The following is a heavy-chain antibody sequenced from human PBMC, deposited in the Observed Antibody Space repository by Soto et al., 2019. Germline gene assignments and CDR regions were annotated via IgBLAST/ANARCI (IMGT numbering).Heavy chain of an antibody. V-gene: IGHV3-7*01. D-gene: IGHD6-13*01. CDR3: ATVPWTAAAS. CDR2: IKPDGSEQ. CDR1: GFTFSSNW. Sequence: GGSLRLSCAASGFTFSSNWMNWVRQAPGKGLEWVATIKPDGSEQDYVESVKGRFTISRDNAKKSVHLQMNSLRAEDTAVYYCATVPWTAAASWGQGTLVTVSS. J-gene: IGHJ5*02.